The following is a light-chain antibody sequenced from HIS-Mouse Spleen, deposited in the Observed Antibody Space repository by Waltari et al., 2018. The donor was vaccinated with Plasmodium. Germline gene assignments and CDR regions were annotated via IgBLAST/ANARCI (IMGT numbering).Light chain of an antibody. CDR3: YSTDSSGNHRV. J-gene: IGLJ3*02. CDR2: EDS. CDR1: ALPKKY. V-gene: IGLV3-10*01. Sequence: SYELTQPPSVSVSPGQTARITCSGDALPKKYAYWYQQQSGQAPVLVIYEDSKRPSGIPGRFSGSSSGTMATLTISGAQVEDEADYDCYSTDSSGNHRVFGGGTKLTVL.